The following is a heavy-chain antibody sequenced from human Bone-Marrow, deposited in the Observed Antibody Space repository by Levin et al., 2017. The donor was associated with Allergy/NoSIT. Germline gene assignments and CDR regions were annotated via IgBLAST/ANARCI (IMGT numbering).Heavy chain of an antibody. D-gene: IGHD6-13*01. CDR1: GGSFSDYY. CDR3: ARRGTAAALAY. V-gene: IGHV4-34*01. CDR2: IDHSGST. Sequence: SETLSLTCAVYGGSFSDYYWNWVRQSPGKGLEWIGEIDHSGSTNYNPSLKSRVTISVDTSKNQFSLKLSSVTAADTAVYYCARRGTAAALAYWGQGTLVTVSS. J-gene: IGHJ4*02.